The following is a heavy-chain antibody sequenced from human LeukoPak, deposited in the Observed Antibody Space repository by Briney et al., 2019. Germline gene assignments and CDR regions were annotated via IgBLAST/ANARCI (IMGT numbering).Heavy chain of an antibody. Sequence: GGSLRLSCAASGFTFSSYWTTWIRQAPGKGLEWVANIKQDGSEKYYVDSVKGRFTISRDNAKNSLYLQMNSLRAEDTAVYYCARDTGGGYSCYDCWGQGTLVTVSS. J-gene: IGHJ4*02. CDR2: IKQDGSEK. D-gene: IGHD5-18*01. CDR1: GFTFSSYW. CDR3: ARDTGGGYSCYDC. V-gene: IGHV3-7*01.